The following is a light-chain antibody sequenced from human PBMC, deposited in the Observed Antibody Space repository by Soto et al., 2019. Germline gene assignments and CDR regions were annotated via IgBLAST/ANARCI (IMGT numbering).Light chain of an antibody. CDR3: CSYAANTTPVI. CDR2: EVS. J-gene: IGLJ2*01. V-gene: IGLV2-23*02. CDR1: SSDVGSYNL. Sequence: QSALTQPASVSGSPGQSITISCTGTSSDVGSYNLVSWYQQLPGKAPKLMIYEVSKRPSGVSNRFSGSKSGNTASLTISGLQTEDEADYFCCSYAANTTPVIFGGGTKLTVL.